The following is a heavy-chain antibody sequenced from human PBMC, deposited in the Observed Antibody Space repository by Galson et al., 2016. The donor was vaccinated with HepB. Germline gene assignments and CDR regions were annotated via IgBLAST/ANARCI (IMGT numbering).Heavy chain of an antibody. CDR1: GFSFTTYY. CDR2: ISNNGGAK. Sequence: SLRLSCAASGFSFTTYYMDWVRQAPGKRLEYVSGISNNGGAKYHADSVKGRSTISRDNSKNTVDLHMSSLRPEDTAVYYCVRAWSGSSPDYWGQGTQVTVSS. V-gene: IGHV3-64D*09. J-gene: IGHJ4*02. D-gene: IGHD1-26*01. CDR3: VRAWSGSSPDY.